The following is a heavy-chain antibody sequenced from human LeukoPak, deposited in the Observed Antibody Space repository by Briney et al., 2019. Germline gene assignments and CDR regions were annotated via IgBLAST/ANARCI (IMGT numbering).Heavy chain of an antibody. CDR1: GYTFTSYG. CDR3: ARGGIVVVPAAPGNWFDP. J-gene: IGHJ5*02. D-gene: IGHD2-2*01. V-gene: IGHV1-69*04. Sequence: SVKVSCKASGYTFTSYGISWVRQAPGQGLEWMGRIIPILGIANYAQKFQGRVTITADKSTSTAYMEPSSLRSEDTAVYYCARGGIVVVPAAPGNWFDPWGQGTLVTVSS. CDR2: IIPILGIA.